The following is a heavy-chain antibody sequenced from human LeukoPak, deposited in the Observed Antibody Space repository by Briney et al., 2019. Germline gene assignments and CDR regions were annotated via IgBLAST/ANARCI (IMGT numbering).Heavy chain of an antibody. CDR2: IKHSGST. D-gene: IGHD3-22*01. CDR3: ARYDSTGYQERFDY. CDR1: GGSFSGYY. Sequence: SETLSLTCAVYGGSFSGYYRSWIRQPPGKGLEWIGEIKHSGSTNYTTYPKSRVTISVDTSKNQFSLKLRSVTAADTAVYYCARYDSTGYQERFDYWGQGTLVTVSS. J-gene: IGHJ4*02. V-gene: IGHV4-34*01.